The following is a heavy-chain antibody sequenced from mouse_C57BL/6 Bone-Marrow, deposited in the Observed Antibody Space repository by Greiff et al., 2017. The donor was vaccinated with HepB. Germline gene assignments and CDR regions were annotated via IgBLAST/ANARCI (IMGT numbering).Heavy chain of an antibody. J-gene: IGHJ3*01. CDR2: IRSKSNNYAT. Sequence: EVKLVESGGGLVQPKGSLKLSCAASGFSFNTYAMNWVRQAPGKGLEWVARIRSKSNNYATYYADSVKDRFTISRDDSESMLYLQMNNLKTEDTAMYYCVRQGDSSVYFAYWGQGTLVTVSA. D-gene: IGHD3-2*02. CDR1: GFSFNTYA. V-gene: IGHV10-1*01. CDR3: VRQGDSSVYFAY.